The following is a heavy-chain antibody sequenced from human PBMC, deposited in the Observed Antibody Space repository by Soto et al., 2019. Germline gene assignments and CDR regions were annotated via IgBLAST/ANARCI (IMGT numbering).Heavy chain of an antibody. CDR1: GFTFSSYA. CDR2: ISGSGGST. D-gene: IGHD3-3*01. V-gene: IGHV3-23*01. Sequence: QPGGSLRLSCAASGFTFSSYAMSWVRQAPGKGLEWVSAISGSGGSTYYADSVKGRFTISRDNSKNTLYLQMNSLRAEDTAVSYCAKDQGEVLRFLEWLRNNWFDPWGQGTLVTVSS. CDR3: AKDQGEVLRFLEWLRNNWFDP. J-gene: IGHJ5*02.